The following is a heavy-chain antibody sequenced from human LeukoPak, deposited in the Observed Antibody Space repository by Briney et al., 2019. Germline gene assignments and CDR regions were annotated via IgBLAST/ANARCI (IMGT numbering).Heavy chain of an antibody. Sequence: NPSETLSLTCTVAGGSISSGGYYWSWIRQHPGKGLEWIGYIYYSGSTCYNPSLKSRVTISVDTSKNQFSLKLSSVTAADTAVYYCARHYGDYVFRGAMDVWGQGTTVAVSS. J-gene: IGHJ6*02. CDR1: GGSISSGGYY. CDR2: IYYSGST. CDR3: ARHYGDYVFRGAMDV. V-gene: IGHV4-31*03. D-gene: IGHD4-17*01.